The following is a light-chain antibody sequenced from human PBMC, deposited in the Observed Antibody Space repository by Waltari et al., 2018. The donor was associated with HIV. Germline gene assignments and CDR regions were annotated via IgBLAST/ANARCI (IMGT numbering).Light chain of an antibody. J-gene: IGLJ3*02. V-gene: IGLV3-27*01. CDR2: KDS. Sequence: SYELTQPSSVSVSPGQTARITCSGYLLAKKYARWFQQRPGQAPILVIYKDSERPSGIPERFSGSSSGTTVTLTISGAQVGDEADYYCSSAADNNLALFGGGTKLTVL. CDR3: SSAADNNLAL. CDR1: LLAKKY.